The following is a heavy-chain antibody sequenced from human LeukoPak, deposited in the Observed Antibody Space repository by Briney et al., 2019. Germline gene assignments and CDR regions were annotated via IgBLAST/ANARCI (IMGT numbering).Heavy chain of an antibody. V-gene: IGHV3-7*03. CDR2: IKQDGSEK. J-gene: IGHJ4*02. CDR1: GFTFSNYW. D-gene: IGHD6-6*01. Sequence: GGSLRLSCVVSGFTFSNYWMTWVRQAPGKGQEWVANIKQDGSEKYYVDSVKGRFTVSRDNAENSLYLQMSSLRAEDTAVYYCARLTQLARGRYWGQGTLVTVSS. CDR3: ARLTQLARGRY.